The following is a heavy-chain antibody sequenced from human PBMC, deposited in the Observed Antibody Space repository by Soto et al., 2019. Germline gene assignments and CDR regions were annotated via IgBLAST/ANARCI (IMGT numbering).Heavy chain of an antibody. CDR1: GGTFSSYA. V-gene: IGHV1-69*13. D-gene: IGHD3-3*01. Sequence: SVKVSCKASGGTFSSYAISWVRQAPGQGLEWMGGIIPIFGTANYAQKFQGRVTITADESTSTAYMELSSLRSEDTAVYYCARDTQSITIFGVVIMDYYYYGMDVWGQGTTVTVSS. CDR2: IIPIFGTA. CDR3: ARDTQSITIFGVVIMDYYYYGMDV. J-gene: IGHJ6*02.